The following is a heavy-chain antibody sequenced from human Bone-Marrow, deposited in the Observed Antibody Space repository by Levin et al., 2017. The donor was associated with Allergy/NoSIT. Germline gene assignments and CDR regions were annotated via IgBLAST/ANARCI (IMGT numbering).Heavy chain of an antibody. CDR2: FDPEQGKT. CDR3: ATADPISLKAVVVFDY. CDR1: GYTLSELF. V-gene: IGHV1-24*01. Sequence: GESLKISCKVSGYTLSELFIHWVRQAPGKGLEWMGGFDPEQGKTIYAQRFQGRVTMTEDTSTDTAYMELSSLRSEDTAVYYCATADPISLKAVVVFDYWGQGTLVTVSS. J-gene: IGHJ4*02. D-gene: IGHD3-22*01.